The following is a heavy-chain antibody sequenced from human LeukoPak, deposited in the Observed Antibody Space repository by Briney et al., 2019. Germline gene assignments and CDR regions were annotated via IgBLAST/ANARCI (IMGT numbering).Heavy chain of an antibody. CDR3: TPVVGDMVFTNAY. J-gene: IGHJ4*02. CDR1: GFTFSDSA. D-gene: IGHD5/OR15-5a*01. CDR2: IRSKPHNYAT. Sequence: GGSLRLSCAASGFTFSDSAMHWVRQASGKGLEWVGRIRSKPHNYATAYAASVQGRFTLSRDDSENTAFLQINSLRTEATAVYYCTPVVGDMVFTNAYWGQGTLVTVSS. V-gene: IGHV3-73*01.